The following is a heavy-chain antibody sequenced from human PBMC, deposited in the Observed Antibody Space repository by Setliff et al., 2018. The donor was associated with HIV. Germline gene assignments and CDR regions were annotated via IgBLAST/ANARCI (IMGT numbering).Heavy chain of an antibody. Sequence: GGSLRLSCGGFGYTFENYGMSWFRQTPGKGLEWVSGVNWNGDNTAYADSVEGRFTISRDNSYNSLYLHMNYLSVEDTALYYCARELYGSGDLWGQGTLVTVSS. CDR2: VNWNGDNT. D-gene: IGHD3-10*01. J-gene: IGHJ5*02. CDR3: ARELYGSGDL. CDR1: GYTFENYG. V-gene: IGHV3-20*04.